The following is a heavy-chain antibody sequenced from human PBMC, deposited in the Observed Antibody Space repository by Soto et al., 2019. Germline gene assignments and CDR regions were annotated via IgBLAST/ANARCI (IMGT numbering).Heavy chain of an antibody. CDR1: GGSISSGDYY. CDR2: IYYSGST. Sequence: SETLSLTCTVSGGSISSGDYYWSWIRQPPGKGLEWIGYIYYSGSTYYNPSLKSRVTISVDTSKNQFSLKLSSVTAADTAVYYCARDAFGVAPYGMDVWGQGTTVTVSS. D-gene: IGHD3-3*01. J-gene: IGHJ6*02. CDR3: ARDAFGVAPYGMDV. V-gene: IGHV4-30-4*01.